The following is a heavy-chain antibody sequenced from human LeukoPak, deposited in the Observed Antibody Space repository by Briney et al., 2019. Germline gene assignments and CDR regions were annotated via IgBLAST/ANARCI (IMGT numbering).Heavy chain of an antibody. Sequence: GGSLTLSCAVSGFTFDAYLMTWVRRAPGRGLEWVANVNQDGTEQYYVDSVRGRFTISRDNAKNSLYLQMNSLRDEDTALYYCARRAYDYGDFFDYCGQETLVTVSS. CDR3: ARRAYDYGDFFDY. V-gene: IGHV3-7*01. CDR1: GFTFDAYL. J-gene: IGHJ4*02. CDR2: VNQDGTEQ. D-gene: IGHD4-17*01.